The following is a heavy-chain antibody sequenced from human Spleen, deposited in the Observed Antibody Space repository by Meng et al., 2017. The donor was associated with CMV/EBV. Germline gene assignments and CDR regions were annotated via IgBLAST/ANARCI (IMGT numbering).Heavy chain of an antibody. V-gene: IGHV4-59*01. CDR1: GFTFSDYY. Sequence: GSLRLSCAASGFTFSDYYISWIRQAPGKGLEWIGYIYYSGSTNYNPSLKSRVTISVDTSKNQFSLKLSSVTAADTAVYYCARGKSGEPSAFDIWGQGTMVTVSS. J-gene: IGHJ3*02. D-gene: IGHD1-26*01. CDR3: ARGKSGEPSAFDI. CDR2: IYYSGST.